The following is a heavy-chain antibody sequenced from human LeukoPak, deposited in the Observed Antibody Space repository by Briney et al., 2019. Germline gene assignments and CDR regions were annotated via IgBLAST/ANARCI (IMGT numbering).Heavy chain of an antibody. CDR3: ARGGIAAAGDAFDI. V-gene: IGHV1-69*13. D-gene: IGHD6-13*01. CDR2: IIPIFGTA. Sequence: ASVKVSCKASGYTFTSYDINWVRQAPGQGLEWMGGIIPIFGTANCAQKFQGRVTITADESTSTAYMELSSLRSEDTAVYYCARGGIAAAGDAFDIWGQGTMVTVSS. CDR1: GYTFTSYD. J-gene: IGHJ3*02.